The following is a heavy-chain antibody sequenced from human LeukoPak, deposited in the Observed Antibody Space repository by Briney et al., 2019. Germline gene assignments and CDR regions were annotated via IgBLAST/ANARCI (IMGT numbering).Heavy chain of an antibody. D-gene: IGHD5-18*01. CDR3: AKDQLAGSYGYQLDY. Sequence: PGGSLRLSCAASGFTFSSYAMHWVRQAPGKGLEWVAVISYDGSNKYYADSVKGRFTISRDNSKNTLYLQMNSLRAEDTAVYYCAKDQLAGSYGYQLDYWGQGTLVTVSS. J-gene: IGHJ4*02. CDR1: GFTFSSYA. CDR2: ISYDGSNK. V-gene: IGHV3-30*04.